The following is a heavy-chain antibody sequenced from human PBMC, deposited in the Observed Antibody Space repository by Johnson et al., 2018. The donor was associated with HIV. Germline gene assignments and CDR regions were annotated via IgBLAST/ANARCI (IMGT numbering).Heavy chain of an antibody. Sequence: QVQLVESGGALVQPGGSLRLSSAASGFTFSNYAIHWARQAPATGLEWVAVISSDGSTKYHADPVTGTFTISRHASTNTAYLQINSLKSEDAAVYYCTRRVTRYYDILTAYSKGDDAFDIWGQGTMVTVSS. CDR1: GFTFSNYA. J-gene: IGHJ3*02. V-gene: IGHV3-30*04. D-gene: IGHD3-9*01. CDR2: ISSDGSTK. CDR3: TRRVTRYYDILTAYSKGDDAFDI.